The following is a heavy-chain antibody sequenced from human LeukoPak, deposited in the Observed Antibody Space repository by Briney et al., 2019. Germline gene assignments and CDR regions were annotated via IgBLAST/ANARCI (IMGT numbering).Heavy chain of an antibody. CDR2: IYYSGST. J-gene: IGHJ4*02. CDR3: ASRMYSSSSRLNFDY. CDR1: GGSINSSSYY. D-gene: IGHD6-6*01. V-gene: IGHV4-39*01. Sequence: PSETLSLTCTVSGGSINSSSYYWGWIRQPPGKGLEWIGSIYYSGSTYYNPSLKSRVTISVDTSKNQFSLKLSSVTAADTAVYYCASRMYSSSSRLNFDYWGQGTLVTVSS.